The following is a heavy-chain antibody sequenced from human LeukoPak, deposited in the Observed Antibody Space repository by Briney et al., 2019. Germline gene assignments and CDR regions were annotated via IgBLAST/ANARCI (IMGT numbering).Heavy chain of an antibody. D-gene: IGHD1-1*01. CDR2: ISDNGDTT. CDR1: GFSFRSYV. J-gene: IGHJ4*02. CDR3: ARHDRSMRFFDY. Sequence: GGSLRVSCAASGFSFRSYVMSWVRQAPGKGLEWVSAISDNGDTTYYADSVEGRFTISRDNSKNTVFLQMNSLRAEGTAVYYCARHDRSMRFFDYWGQGTLVTVSS. V-gene: IGHV3-23*01.